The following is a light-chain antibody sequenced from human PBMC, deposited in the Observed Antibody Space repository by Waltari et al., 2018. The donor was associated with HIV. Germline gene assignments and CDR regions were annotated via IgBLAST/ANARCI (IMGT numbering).Light chain of an antibody. CDR3: CSYAGSKTHNVA. V-gene: IGLV2-11*01. Sequence: QSALTQPRSVSGSPGQSVTISSSGTSSDSAVSYYVSWYQQPPGKAPQIIIYDVTKRPSGVPDRFSGSKSGNTASLTISGLQAEDEADYYCCSYAGSKTHNVAFGGGTRLTVL. CDR2: DVT. CDR1: SSDSAVSYY. J-gene: IGLJ2*01.